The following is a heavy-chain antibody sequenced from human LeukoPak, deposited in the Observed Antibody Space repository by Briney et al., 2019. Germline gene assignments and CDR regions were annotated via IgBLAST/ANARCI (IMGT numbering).Heavy chain of an antibody. CDR2: IKQDGSEK. J-gene: IGHJ5*02. CDR3: AREVLRYFDWFARDNWFDP. Sequence: GGSLRLSCAASGFTFSSYWMSWVRQAPGKGLEWVAHIKQDGSEKYYVDSVKGRFTISRDNAKNSLYLQMNSLRAEDTAVYYCAREVLRYFDWFARDNWFDPWGQGTLVTVSS. V-gene: IGHV3-7*01. D-gene: IGHD3-9*01. CDR1: GFTFSSYW.